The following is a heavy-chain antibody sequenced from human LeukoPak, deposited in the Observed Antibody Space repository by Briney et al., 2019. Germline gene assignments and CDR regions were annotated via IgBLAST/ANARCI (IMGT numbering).Heavy chain of an antibody. CDR2: ISISSSYI. CDR3: ARVQYSSSWPFDY. D-gene: IGHD6-13*01. V-gene: IGHV3-21*01. Sequence: PGGSLRLSCAASXXXLSSYSMNWVRXAPGKGLEWVSSISISSSYIYYADSVKGRFTISRDNAKNSLYLQMNGLRAEDTAVYYCARVQYSSSWPFDYWGQGTLVTVSS. CDR1: XXXLSSYS. J-gene: IGHJ4*02.